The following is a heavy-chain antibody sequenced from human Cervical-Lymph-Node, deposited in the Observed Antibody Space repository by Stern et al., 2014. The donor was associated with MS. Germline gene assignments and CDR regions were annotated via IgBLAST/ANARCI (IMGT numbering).Heavy chain of an antibody. D-gene: IGHD4-17*01. CDR2: ISAYNGNT. V-gene: IGHV1-18*04. J-gene: IGHJ4*02. Sequence: QMQLVQSGAEVKKPGASVKVSCKASGYTFTSYGISWVRQAPGQGLEWMGWISAYNGNTNYAQKLQGRVTMTTDTSTSTAYMELRSLRSDDTAVYYCARLFLSRSTVTTRLDYWGQGTLVTVSS. CDR1: GYTFTSYG. CDR3: ARLFLSRSTVTTRLDY.